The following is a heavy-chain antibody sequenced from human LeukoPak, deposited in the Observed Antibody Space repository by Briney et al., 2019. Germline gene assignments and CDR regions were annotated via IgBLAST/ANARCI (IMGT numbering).Heavy chain of an antibody. V-gene: IGHV3-23*01. D-gene: IGHD3-9*01. CDR1: GFTLSNYA. CDR3: VIWGDYDVLTGYYVPDY. Sequence: PGGSLRLSCVASGFTLSNYAMNWVRQAPGKGLEWVSAITGSGTNRYYADSLKGRFTTSRDNSKNTVFLQMNSLRHEDTAIYYCVIWGDYDVLTGYYVPDYWGQGTLVTVAS. CDR2: ITGSGTNR. J-gene: IGHJ4*02.